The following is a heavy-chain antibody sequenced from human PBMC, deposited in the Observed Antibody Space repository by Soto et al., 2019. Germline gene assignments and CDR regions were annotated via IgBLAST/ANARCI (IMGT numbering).Heavy chain of an antibody. CDR1: GYTFTSYG. CDR3: ARRAPDYYGSGSYFYYYMDV. J-gene: IGHJ6*03. V-gene: IGHV1-18*01. Sequence: QVQLVQSGAEVKKPGASVKVSCKASGYTFTSYGISWVRQAPGQGLEWMGWISAYNGNTNYAQKLQGRVTMTTDTSTRTAYMELRSLRSDDTAVYYCARRAPDYYGSGSYFYYYMDVWGKGTTVTVSS. CDR2: ISAYNGNT. D-gene: IGHD3-10*01.